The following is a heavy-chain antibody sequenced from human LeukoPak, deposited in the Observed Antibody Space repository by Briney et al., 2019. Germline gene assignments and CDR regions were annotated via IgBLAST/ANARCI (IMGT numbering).Heavy chain of an antibody. J-gene: IGHJ4*02. D-gene: IGHD1-26*01. CDR1: GFTFSNFA. V-gene: IGHV3-23*01. CDR2: ISASIGYT. CDR3: AKDYSGSYYNFDY. Sequence: GGSLRLSCAASGFTFSNFAMSWVRQAPGKGLEWVSTISASIGYTYYADSVKGRFTISRDNSKNTLYLQMNSLRAEDTAVYYCAKDYSGSYYNFDYRGQGTLVTVSS.